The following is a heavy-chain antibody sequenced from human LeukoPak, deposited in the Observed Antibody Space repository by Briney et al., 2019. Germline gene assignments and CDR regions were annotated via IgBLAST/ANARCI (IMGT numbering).Heavy chain of an antibody. J-gene: IGHJ4*02. CDR2: IYYSGST. Sequence: SETLSLTCTVSGGSISSSSYYWGWIRQPPGKGLEWIGSIYYSGSTYYNPSLKSRVTISVDTSKNQFSLKLSSVTAADTAVYYCARHNPTLALLFDYWGQGTLVTVSS. CDR3: ARHNPTLALLFDY. V-gene: IGHV4-39*01. CDR1: GGSISSSSYY.